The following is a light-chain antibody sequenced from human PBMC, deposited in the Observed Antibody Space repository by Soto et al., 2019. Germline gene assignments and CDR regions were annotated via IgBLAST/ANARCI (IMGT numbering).Light chain of an antibody. Sequence: IQMTQSPSSLSASVGDRVIITCRSDHSINNYLNWYQQRPGKVPKLLIYAASTLQSGVPSRFSVSGSGRVFTLTINSLQPEDIATYYCQQSYSTLGTFGRGTRVEI. J-gene: IGKJ2*01. CDR1: HSINNY. CDR2: AAS. V-gene: IGKV1-39*01. CDR3: QQSYSTLGT.